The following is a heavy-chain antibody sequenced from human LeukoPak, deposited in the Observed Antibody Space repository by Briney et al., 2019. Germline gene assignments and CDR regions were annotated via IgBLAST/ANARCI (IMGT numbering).Heavy chain of an antibody. J-gene: IGHJ4*02. CDR1: GFTFSNYW. V-gene: IGHV3-23*01. CDR3: AKTPVAGPLDY. D-gene: IGHD6-19*01. Sequence: GGSLRLSCAASGFTFSNYWMHWVRQAPGKGLEWVSAISGSGGSTYYADSVKGRFTISRDNSKNTLYLQMNSLRAEDTAVYYCAKTPVAGPLDYWGQGTLVTVSS. CDR2: ISGSGGST.